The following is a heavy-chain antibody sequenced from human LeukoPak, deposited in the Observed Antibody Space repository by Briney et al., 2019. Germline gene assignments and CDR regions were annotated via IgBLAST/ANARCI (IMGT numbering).Heavy chain of an antibody. V-gene: IGHV7-4-1*02. Sequence: ASVKVSCKASGYTFSSCAINWVRQAPGQGLEYMGWIDTKTGNPTYAQGFTGRFVFSLDTSVSTAYLQISSLKAEDTAVYYCAIHPSDSSGYLSYWGQGALDTVSS. J-gene: IGHJ4*02. CDR2: IDTKTGNP. CDR3: AIHPSDSSGYLSY. D-gene: IGHD3-22*01. CDR1: GYTFSSCA.